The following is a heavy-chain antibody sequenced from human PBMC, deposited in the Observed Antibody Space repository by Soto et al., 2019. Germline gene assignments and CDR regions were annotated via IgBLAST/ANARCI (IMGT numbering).Heavy chain of an antibody. CDR3: ASRDPGTSVDY. CDR1: SGSVSSGTYY. J-gene: IGHJ4*02. V-gene: IGHV4-61*01. Sequence: QVQLQESGPGLVKPSETLSLTCSVSSGSVSSGTYYWSWIRQPPGRGLEWIGHIYSSGSTNYNPSLKSRVTISLDKSENQFSLKVTSLTAADTAVYYCASRDPGTSVDYWGQGTLVTVSS. CDR2: IYSSGST. D-gene: IGHD1-7*01.